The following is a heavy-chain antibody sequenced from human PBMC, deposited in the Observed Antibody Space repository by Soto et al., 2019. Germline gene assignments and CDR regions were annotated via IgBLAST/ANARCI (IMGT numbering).Heavy chain of an antibody. CDR1: GFTFSSYS. J-gene: IGHJ4*02. CDR3: ARDLGSFDWLDRFDY. Sequence: GGSLRLSCAASGFTFSSYSMNWVRQAPGKGLEWVSYISSSSSTIYYADSVKGRFTISRDNAKNSLYLQMNSLRAEDTAVYYCARDLGSFDWLDRFDYWGQGTLVTVSS. V-gene: IGHV3-48*01. CDR2: ISSSSSTI. D-gene: IGHD3-9*01.